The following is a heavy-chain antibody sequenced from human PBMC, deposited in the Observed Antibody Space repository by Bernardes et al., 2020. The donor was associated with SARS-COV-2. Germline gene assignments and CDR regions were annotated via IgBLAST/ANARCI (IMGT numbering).Heavy chain of an antibody. CDR3: ARGNTGYGHFDY. J-gene: IGHJ4*02. V-gene: IGHV3-74*01. CDR2: CYNDA. Sequence: GGSVRLSCVVSGFTLRSYWMHWVRQTPGKGLEWVSRCYNDAYYTDSVKGRFTISRDNAKNTLYLEMNSLRAEDTAVYFCARGNTGYGHFDYWGQGVLVTVS. CDR1: GFTLRSYW. D-gene: IGHD5-12*01.